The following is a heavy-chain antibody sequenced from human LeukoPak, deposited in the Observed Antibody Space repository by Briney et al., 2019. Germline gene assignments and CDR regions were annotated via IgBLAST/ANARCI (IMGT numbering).Heavy chain of an antibody. D-gene: IGHD2-2*01. CDR1: GYTFTGYY. CDR3: AREGVDIVVVPAAHDAFDI. CDR2: INPNSGGT. V-gene: IGHV1-2*06. J-gene: IGHJ3*02. Sequence: ASVKVSCKASGYTFTGYYMHWVRQAPGQGLEWMGRINPNSGGTNYAQKFQGRVTMTRDTSISTAYMELSRLRSDDTAVYYCAREGVDIVVVPAAHDAFDIWGQGTMVTVSS.